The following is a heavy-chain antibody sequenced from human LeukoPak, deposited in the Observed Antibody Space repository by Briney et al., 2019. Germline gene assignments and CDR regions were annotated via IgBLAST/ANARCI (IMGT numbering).Heavy chain of an antibody. CDR3: ARVGEGNFDY. CDR1: GGAISTYY. Sequence: SETLSLTCTVSGGAISTYYWSWIRQPPGKGLEWIGYIYYSGNTNYNPSLKSRVTISVDTSTNQFSLKLTSVTAADTAAYYCARVGEGNFDYWGQGTLVTVSS. J-gene: IGHJ4*02. CDR2: IYYSGNT. V-gene: IGHV4-59*01. D-gene: IGHD3-10*01.